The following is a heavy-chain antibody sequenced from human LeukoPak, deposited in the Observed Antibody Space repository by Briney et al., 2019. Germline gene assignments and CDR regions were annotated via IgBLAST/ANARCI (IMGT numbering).Heavy chain of an antibody. Sequence: SETLSLTCTASGGSISSYYWSWIRQSSGKGLEWIGEIHNSGTTNYNPSLNSRVTISEDTSKNQFYLNLSSVTAADTAVYYCARRYYYNLGSFPFDFWGQGTLVTVSS. CDR1: GGSISSYY. J-gene: IGHJ4*02. V-gene: IGHV4-34*01. CDR2: IHNSGTT. CDR3: ARRYYYNLGSFPFDF. D-gene: IGHD3-10*01.